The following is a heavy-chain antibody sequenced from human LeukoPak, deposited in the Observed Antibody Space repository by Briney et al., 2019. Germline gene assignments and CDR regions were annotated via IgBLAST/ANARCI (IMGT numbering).Heavy chain of an antibody. D-gene: IGHD6-6*01. V-gene: IGHV1-8*01. CDR1: GYTFTSYD. Sequence: ASVKVSCKASGYTFTSYDINWVRQATGRGLEWMGWMNPNSGNTGYAQKFQGRVTMTRNTSISTAYMELSSLRSEDTAVYYCARGRSSSSLTDYWGQGTLVTVSS. CDR3: ARGRSSSSLTDY. J-gene: IGHJ4*02. CDR2: MNPNSGNT.